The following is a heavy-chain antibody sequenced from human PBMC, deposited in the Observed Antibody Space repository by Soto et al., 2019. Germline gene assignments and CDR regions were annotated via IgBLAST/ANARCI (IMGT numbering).Heavy chain of an antibody. CDR3: ARDVGEGYCSGGSCRLNWFDP. V-gene: IGHV4-61*01. J-gene: IGHJ5*02. D-gene: IGHD2-15*01. CDR2: IYYSGST. CDR1: GGSVSSGTYY. Sequence: SETLSLTCTVSGGSVSSGTYYWSWLRQPPGKGLEWIGYIYYSGSTNYNPSLKSRVTISVDTSKNQFSLKLSSVTAADTAVYYCARDVGEGYCSGGSCRLNWFDPWGQGTLVTVSS.